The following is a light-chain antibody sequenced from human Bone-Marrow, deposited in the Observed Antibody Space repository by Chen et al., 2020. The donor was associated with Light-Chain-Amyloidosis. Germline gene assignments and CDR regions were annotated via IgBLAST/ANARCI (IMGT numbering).Light chain of an antibody. Sequence: QSALTQPASVSASPRQSISISCTGTSSDVGGDNHVSWYQKHPDKAPKLMIYEVTNRPSWVPDRFSGSKSDNTASLTISGLQTEDDADYFCSSYTITNTLVFGSGTRVTVL. CDR3: SSYTITNTLV. J-gene: IGLJ1*01. V-gene: IGLV2-14*01. CDR1: SSDVGGDNH. CDR2: EVT.